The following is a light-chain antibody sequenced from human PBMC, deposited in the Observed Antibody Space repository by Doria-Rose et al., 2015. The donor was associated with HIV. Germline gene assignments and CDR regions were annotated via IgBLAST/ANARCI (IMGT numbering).Light chain of an antibody. J-gene: IGKJ1*01. CDR3: HQYGTSWT. V-gene: IGKV3-20*01. CDR1: QSFSSTY. Sequence: TQSPGTLSLSPGERATLSCRASQSFSSTYLAWYQRKPGQAPSLLIYDGSTRATGTPDRFSASGSGTDFTLTINRLEPEDFALYYCHQYGTSWTFGQGTKVEI. CDR2: DGS.